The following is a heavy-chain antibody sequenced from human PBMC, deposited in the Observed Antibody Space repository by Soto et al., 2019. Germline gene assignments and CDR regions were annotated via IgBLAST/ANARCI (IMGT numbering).Heavy chain of an antibody. CDR3: VKDPGPPRNYFYGMAV. J-gene: IGHJ6*02. D-gene: IGHD7-27*01. CDR1: GCSVSSGSYY. V-gene: IGHV4-61*01. CDR2: IYSSGGT. Sequence: SETLSLTCTVSGCSVSSGSYYWSWIRQTPGKRLEWIGYIYSSGGTSYNPSLKSRVTISVDTSKNQFSLKLSSVTAADTAVYYCVKDPGPPRNYFYGMAVWGQGITVTVSS.